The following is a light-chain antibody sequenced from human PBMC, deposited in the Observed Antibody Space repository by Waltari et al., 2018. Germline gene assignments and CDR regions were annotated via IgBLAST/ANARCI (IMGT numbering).Light chain of an antibody. Sequence: EIVLTQSPGTLSLSSGARATLSCRTSQSISKYLAGYQQKPGQAPRLLIYHASSRATGIPDRFSGSGSGTDFSLTISRLEPEDFAVYYCQHYVSLPVTFGQGTKVEIK. CDR3: QHYVSLPVT. CDR2: HAS. J-gene: IGKJ1*01. CDR1: QSISKY. V-gene: IGKV3-20*01.